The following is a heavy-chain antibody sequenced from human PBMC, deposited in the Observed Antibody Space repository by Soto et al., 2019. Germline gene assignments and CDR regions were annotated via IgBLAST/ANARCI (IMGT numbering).Heavy chain of an antibody. Sequence: SETLSLTCTVSGGSISSYYWSWIRQPPGKGLEWIGYIYYSGSTNYNPSLKSRVTISVDTSKNQFSLKLSSVTAADTAVYYCARSPYYGSGSPMGLDPWGQGTLVTVSS. CDR2: IYYSGST. D-gene: IGHD3-10*01. V-gene: IGHV4-59*08. CDR1: GGSISSYY. CDR3: ARSPYYGSGSPMGLDP. J-gene: IGHJ5*02.